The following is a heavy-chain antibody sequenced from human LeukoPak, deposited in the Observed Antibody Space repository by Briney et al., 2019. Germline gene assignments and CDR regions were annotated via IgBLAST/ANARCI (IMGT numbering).Heavy chain of an antibody. Sequence: PGGSLRLSCAASGFTVSSNYMSWVRQAPGKGLEWVSVIYSGGSTYYADSVKGRFTISRDNSKNTLYLQMNSLRAEDTAVYYCARGGSSGWYYGWYFDLWGRGTLVTVSS. CDR3: ARGGSSGWYYGWYFDL. CDR2: IYSGGST. J-gene: IGHJ2*01. CDR1: GFTVSSNY. D-gene: IGHD6-19*01. V-gene: IGHV3-66*01.